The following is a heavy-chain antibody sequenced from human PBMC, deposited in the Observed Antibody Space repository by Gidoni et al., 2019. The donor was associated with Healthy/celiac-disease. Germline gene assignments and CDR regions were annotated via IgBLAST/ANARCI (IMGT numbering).Heavy chain of an antibody. CDR3: AKDRLGSSSCANWFDP. D-gene: IGHD6-13*01. J-gene: IGHJ5*02. CDR2: IRGSGGST. CDR1: GFPFISYA. V-gene: IGHV3-23*01. Sequence: EVPLLESGGGLVQPGGSLRLSCAASGFPFISYAMSWVRQAPGKGLEWVSDIRGSGGSTDDADSVKGRFTISRDKSKKTLYLQMNSLRAEDTAVYYCAKDRLGSSSCANWFDPWGQGTRGTVSS.